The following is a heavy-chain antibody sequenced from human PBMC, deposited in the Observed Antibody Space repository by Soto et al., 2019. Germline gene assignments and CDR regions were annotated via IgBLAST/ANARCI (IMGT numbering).Heavy chain of an antibody. J-gene: IGHJ6*02. V-gene: IGHV3-23*01. Sequence: EVQLLESGGGLVQPGGSLRLSCAASGFTFSSYAMSWVRQAPGKGLEWVSAISGSGGSTYYADSVKGRFTISRDNSKNTLYLQKNSLRAEDTAVYYCTKDSRYCSSTSCYTGGHYYYYGMDVWGQGTTVTVSS. D-gene: IGHD2-2*02. CDR2: ISGSGGST. CDR1: GFTFSSYA. CDR3: TKDSRYCSSTSCYTGGHYYYYGMDV.